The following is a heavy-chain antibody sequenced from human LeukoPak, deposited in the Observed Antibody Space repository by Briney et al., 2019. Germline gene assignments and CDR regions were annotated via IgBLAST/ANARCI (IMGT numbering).Heavy chain of an antibody. CDR1: GGYISSYY. CDR3: ARGSITVVPAFDI. CDR2: IFNSGST. J-gene: IGHJ3*02. Sequence: SETLSLTCTVSGGYISSYYWSWIRQPPGKGLEWIGYIFNSGSTNYNPSLKSRVTISVDTSKNQFSLRLTSVTAADTAVYYCARGSITVVPAFDIWGQGTVVTVSS. D-gene: IGHD4-23*01. V-gene: IGHV4-59*12.